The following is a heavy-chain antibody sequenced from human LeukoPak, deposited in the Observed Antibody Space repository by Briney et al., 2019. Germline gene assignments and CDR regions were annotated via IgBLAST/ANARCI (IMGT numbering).Heavy chain of an antibody. CDR1: GFTFTTYA. V-gene: IGHV1-3*01. D-gene: IGHD2-21*02. CDR3: ARCQKVVTAHFDY. Sequence: ASVKVSCKASGFTFTTYAMHWVRQAPGQRLEWMGWINAGNGNTKYSQKFQGRVTITADESTSTAYMELSSLRSEDTAVYYCARCQKVVTAHFDYWGQGTLVTVSS. CDR2: INAGNGNT. J-gene: IGHJ4*02.